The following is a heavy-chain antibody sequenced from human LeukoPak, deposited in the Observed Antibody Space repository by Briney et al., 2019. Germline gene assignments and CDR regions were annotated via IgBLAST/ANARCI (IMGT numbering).Heavy chain of an antibody. J-gene: IGHJ4*02. V-gene: IGHV3-53*01. Sequence: GGSLRLSCAVSGFTVSGNYMSWVRQAPGKGLEWVSLIYSGGTTYYADSVKGRFTISRDNSKNTLYLQMNSLRAEDTDVYYCASRAGGYSHPYDYWGQGILVTVSS. CDR1: GFTVSGNY. CDR2: IYSGGTT. CDR3: ASRAGGYSHPYDY. D-gene: IGHD4-23*01.